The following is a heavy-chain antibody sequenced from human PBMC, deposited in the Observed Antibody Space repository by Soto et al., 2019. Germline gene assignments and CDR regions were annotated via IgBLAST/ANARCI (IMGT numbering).Heavy chain of an antibody. CDR1: GFTFSSYE. Sequence: PGGSLRLSCAASGFTFSSYEMNWVRQAPGKGLEWVSYISSSGSTIYYADSVKGRFTISRDNAKNSLYLQMNSLRAEDTAVYYCARLGYCSSTSCYTSYYYGMDVWGQGTTVTVSS. CDR3: ARLGYCSSTSCYTSYYYGMDV. CDR2: ISSSGSTI. V-gene: IGHV3-48*03. J-gene: IGHJ6*02. D-gene: IGHD2-2*02.